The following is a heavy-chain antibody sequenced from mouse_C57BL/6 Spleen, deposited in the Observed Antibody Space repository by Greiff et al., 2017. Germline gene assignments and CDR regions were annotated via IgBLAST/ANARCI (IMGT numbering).Heavy chain of an antibody. D-gene: IGHD2-4*01. Sequence: QVQLQQSGPGLVAPSQSLSITCTVSGFSLTSYGVDWVRQSPGKGLEWLGEIWGVGGTNYNSALKSRLSTSKDNSKSQVFLKMNSLQTDDTAMYYCASGDYGQAYWGQGTLVTVSA. CDR1: GFSLTSYG. J-gene: IGHJ3*01. CDR2: IWGVGGT. CDR3: ASGDYGQAY. V-gene: IGHV2-6*01.